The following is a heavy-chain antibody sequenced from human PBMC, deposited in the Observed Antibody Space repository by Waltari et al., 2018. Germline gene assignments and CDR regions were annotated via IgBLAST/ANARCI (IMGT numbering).Heavy chain of an antibody. J-gene: IGHJ4*02. Sequence: QLQLQESGPGLVKPSETLSLTCTVSGGSISSSRYYWGWIRQPPGKGLEWIGSIYYSGSTYYNPSRKSRVTISVDTSKNQFSLKRSSVTAADTAVYYCATRRESGWWDYFDYWGQGTLVTVSS. D-gene: IGHD6-19*01. V-gene: IGHV4-39*01. CDR2: IYYSGST. CDR1: GGSISSSRYY. CDR3: ATRRESGWWDYFDY.